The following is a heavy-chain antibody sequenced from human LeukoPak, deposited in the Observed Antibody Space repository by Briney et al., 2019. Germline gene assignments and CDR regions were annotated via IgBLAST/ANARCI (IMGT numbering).Heavy chain of an antibody. CDR3: AFSALGFNYGYAY. D-gene: IGHD5-18*01. Sequence: QPGRSLRLSCLASGFTFSSYAMNWVRQAPGKGLEWVSSLDESGVSTYYADSAKGRFTICRDNSQNTLYMQLNNLRADDSAIYYCAFSALGFNYGYAYWGQGTLVTVSS. V-gene: IGHV3-23*01. J-gene: IGHJ4*02. CDR1: GFTFSSYA. CDR2: LDESGVST.